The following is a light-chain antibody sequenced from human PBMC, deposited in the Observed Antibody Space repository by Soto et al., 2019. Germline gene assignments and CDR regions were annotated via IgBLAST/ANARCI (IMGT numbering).Light chain of an antibody. J-gene: IGKJ1*01. CDR2: DAS. CDR1: QDISNR. CDR3: QQYDDLPRT. Sequence: DIQMTQSPSSLSASVGDRVTITCQASQDISNRLNWYQHKPGKAPKGLIYDASNLEAGVSSRFSGSGSGTDFTFTIISLQPEDIAKDYCQQYDDLPRTFGQGTKVQIK. V-gene: IGKV1-33*01.